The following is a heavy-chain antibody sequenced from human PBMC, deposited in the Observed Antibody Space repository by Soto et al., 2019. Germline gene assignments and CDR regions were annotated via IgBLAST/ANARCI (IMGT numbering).Heavy chain of an antibody. CDR3: ARDSVVDNYFDY. CDR1: GGSISSYY. V-gene: IGHV4-59*01. J-gene: IGHJ4*02. CDR2: IYYSGST. D-gene: IGHD2-15*01. Sequence: PSETLSLNCTVSGGSISSYYWSWIRQPPGKGLEWIGYIYYSGSTNYNPSLKSRVTISVDTSKNQFSLKLSSVTAADTAVYYCARDSVVDNYFDYWGQGTLVTVSS.